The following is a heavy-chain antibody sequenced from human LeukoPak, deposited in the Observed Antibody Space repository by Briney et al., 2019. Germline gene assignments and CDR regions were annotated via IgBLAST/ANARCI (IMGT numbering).Heavy chain of an antibody. D-gene: IGHD3-9*01. J-gene: IGHJ6*04. Sequence: WASVNVSCKACGGTFSSYAISWVRQAPGQGLEWMGWYFPIFCKANYAQKLQGRVTIRADKSTSTAYMELSSLRSEDTAVYYCARARRVRYYDMFTGYPGGFHYYGMDVWGKGTTATVSS. CDR2: YFPIFCKA. CDR1: GGTFSSYA. CDR3: ARARRVRYYDMFTGYPGGFHYYGMDV. V-gene: IGHV1-69*06.